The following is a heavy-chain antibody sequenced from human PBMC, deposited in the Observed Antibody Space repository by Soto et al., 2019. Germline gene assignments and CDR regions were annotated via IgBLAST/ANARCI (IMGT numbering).Heavy chain of an antibody. CDR3: ACSGWYPRSERSFDY. D-gene: IGHD6-19*01. J-gene: IGHJ4*02. CDR1: GGSISSYY. CDR2: IYYSGST. V-gene: IGHV4-59*08. Sequence: SETLSLTCTVSGGSISSYYWSWIRQPPGKGLEWIGYIYYSGSTNYNPSLKSRVTISVDTSKNQFSLKLSSVTAADTAVYYCACSGWYPRSERSFDYWGQGTLVTVSS.